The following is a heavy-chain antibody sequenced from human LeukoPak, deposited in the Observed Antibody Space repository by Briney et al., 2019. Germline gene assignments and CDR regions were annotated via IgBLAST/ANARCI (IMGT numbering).Heavy chain of an antibody. Sequence: GGSLRLSCAASGFTFSSYWMHWFRQAPGKGLVWVSRINRDGSSTSYADSVKGRFTISRDNAKNTLNLQMNSLRAEDMAVYYCARARGSYSFDYWGQGNLVTVSS. D-gene: IGHD1-26*01. CDR2: INRDGSST. CDR1: GFTFSSYW. J-gene: IGHJ4*02. V-gene: IGHV3-74*01. CDR3: ARARGSYSFDY.